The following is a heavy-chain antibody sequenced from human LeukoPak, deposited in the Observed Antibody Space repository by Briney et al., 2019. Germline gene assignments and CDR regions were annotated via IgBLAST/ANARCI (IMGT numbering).Heavy chain of an antibody. D-gene: IGHD3-3*01. CDR1: GGSISSYY. CDR2: IYYSGST. J-gene: IGHJ5*02. CDR3: AREGYDFWSGYYPNWFDP. Sequence: SETLSLTCTVSGGSISSYYWSWIRQPPGKGLEWIGYIYYSGSTNYNPSLKSRVTISVDTSKNQFSLKLSSVTAADTAVYYCAREGYDFWSGYYPNWFDPWGQGTLVTVSS. V-gene: IGHV4-59*01.